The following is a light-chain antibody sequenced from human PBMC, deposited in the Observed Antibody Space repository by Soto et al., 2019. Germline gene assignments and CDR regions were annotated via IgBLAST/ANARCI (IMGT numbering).Light chain of an antibody. CDR1: SSDVGRHNA. J-gene: IGLJ1*01. V-gene: IGLV2-14*03. CDR2: NVN. CDR3: SSYRVGGSYV. Sequence: QSALTQPASVSGSPGQSSTISCSGTSSDVGRHNAVSWYQQHPGKVPQLMIYNVNIRPSGISDRFSASKSGNMASLTISGLQAEDEADYYCSSYRVGGSYVFGTGTKVTVL.